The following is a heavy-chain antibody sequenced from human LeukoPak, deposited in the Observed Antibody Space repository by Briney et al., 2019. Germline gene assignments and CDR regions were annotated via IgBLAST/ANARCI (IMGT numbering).Heavy chain of an antibody. V-gene: IGHV3-23*01. D-gene: IGHD4-17*01. J-gene: IGHJ6*02. CDR2: ISGSGGST. CDR1: GFTFSSYA. Sequence: GGSLRLSCAASGFTFSSYAMSWVRQAPGKGLEWVSAISGSGGSTYYADSVKGRFTISRDNSKNTLYLQMNSLRAEDTAVYYCAKGDYGGNSGYYYGMDVWGQGTTVTVSS. CDR3: AKGDYGGNSGYYYGMDV.